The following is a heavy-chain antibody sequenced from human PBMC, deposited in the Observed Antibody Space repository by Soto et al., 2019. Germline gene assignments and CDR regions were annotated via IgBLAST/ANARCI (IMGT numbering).Heavy chain of an antibody. CDR3: ARSVEHAGYLVYYYYMDV. J-gene: IGHJ6*03. D-gene: IGHD1-1*01. Sequence: GGSLRLSCAASGFTFSDYYMSWIRQAPGKGLEWVSYISSSGSTIYYADSVKGRFTISRDNAKNSLYLQMNSLRAEDTAVYYCARSVEHAGYLVYYYYMDVWGKGTTVTVSS. CDR2: ISSSGSTI. CDR1: GFTFSDYY. V-gene: IGHV3-11*01.